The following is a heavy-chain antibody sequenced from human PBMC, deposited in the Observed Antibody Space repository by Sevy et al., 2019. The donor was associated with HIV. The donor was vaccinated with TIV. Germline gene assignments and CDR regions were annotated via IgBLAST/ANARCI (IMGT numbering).Heavy chain of an antibody. Sequence: SETLSLTCTVSGGSISSSSYYWGWIRQPPGKGLEWIGSIHYSGSTYYNPSLKSRVTISVDTSKNQFSLKLSSVTAADTAVYYCARQGTDIVVVPAAEKKTELNWFDPWGQGTLVTVSS. D-gene: IGHD2-2*01. CDR2: IHYSGST. V-gene: IGHV4-39*01. CDR3: ARQGTDIVVVPAAEKKTELNWFDP. CDR1: GGSISSSSYY. J-gene: IGHJ5*02.